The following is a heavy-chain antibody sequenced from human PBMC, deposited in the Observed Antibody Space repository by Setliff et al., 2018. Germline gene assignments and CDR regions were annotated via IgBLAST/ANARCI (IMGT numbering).Heavy chain of an antibody. D-gene: IGHD3-16*01. J-gene: IGHJ4*02. Sequence: SGGSLRLSCAASGFTFSIYAMAWVRQAPGKGLEWVANIKQDGSEKYYVDSVKGRFTISRDNAKNSLYLQMNSLRAEDTAVYYCARDGGEYWGQGTLVTVSS. CDR3: ARDGGEY. CDR1: GFTFSIYA. V-gene: IGHV3-7*01. CDR2: IKQDGSEK.